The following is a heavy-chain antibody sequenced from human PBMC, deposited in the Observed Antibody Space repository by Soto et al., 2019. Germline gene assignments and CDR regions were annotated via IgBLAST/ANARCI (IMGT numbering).Heavy chain of an antibody. Sequence: QLHLRESGPGLVKPSETLSLTCTVSGGSITSSSYYWGWIRQPPGKGLEWIGSIYYSGRTYYKPSRESRGSISVDTSKNQFALKRSSVTAADTAVYYCATQQVGGSYVYTFDPWGQGTLVTVSS. CDR3: ATQQVGGSYVYTFDP. V-gene: IGHV4-39*01. J-gene: IGHJ5*02. CDR1: GGSITSSSYY. CDR2: IYYSGRT. D-gene: IGHD1-26*01.